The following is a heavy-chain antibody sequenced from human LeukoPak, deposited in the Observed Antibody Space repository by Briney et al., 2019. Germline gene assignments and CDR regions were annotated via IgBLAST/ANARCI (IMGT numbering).Heavy chain of an antibody. CDR1: GFTFSDSY. CDR2: ISGSSTFT. CDR3: ARGRELLGWYFDL. Sequence: GGSLRLSCAASGFTFSDSYMSWIRQAPGKGLEWVSYISGSSTFTNFADSVRGRFTISRDNAKNSLYLQMDGLRAEDTAVYYCARGRELLGWYFDLWGRGTLVTDSS. J-gene: IGHJ2*01. V-gene: IGHV3-11*05. D-gene: IGHD1-7*01.